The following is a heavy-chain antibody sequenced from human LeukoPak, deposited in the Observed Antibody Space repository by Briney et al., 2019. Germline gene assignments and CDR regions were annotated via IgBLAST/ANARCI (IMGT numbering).Heavy chain of an antibody. Sequence: SETLSLTCIVSGGSISSSSYYWGWIRQPPGKGLEWIGYIYYSGNTYYNPSLQSRVTISVDTSKNQFSLKLSSVTAADTAVYFCARGAMVAATRSYYYGMDVWGQGTTVTVSS. V-gene: IGHV4-39*01. J-gene: IGHJ6*02. CDR1: GGSISSSSYY. CDR2: IYYSGNT. CDR3: ARGAMVAATRSYYYGMDV. D-gene: IGHD2-15*01.